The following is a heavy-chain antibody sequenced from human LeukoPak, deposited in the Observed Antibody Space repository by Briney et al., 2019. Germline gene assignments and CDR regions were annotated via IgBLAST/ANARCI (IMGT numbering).Heavy chain of an antibody. Sequence: SETPSLTCTVSGGSISSSSYYWGWIRQPPGKGLEWIGSIYYSGSTYYNPSLKSRVTISVDTSKNQFSLKLSSVTAADTAVYYCARTRYYYNSRSYGAPYYFDYWGQGTLATVSS. CDR3: ARTRYYYNSRSYGAPYYFDY. D-gene: IGHD3-10*01. V-gene: IGHV4-39*07. J-gene: IGHJ4*02. CDR1: GGSISSSSYY. CDR2: IYYSGST.